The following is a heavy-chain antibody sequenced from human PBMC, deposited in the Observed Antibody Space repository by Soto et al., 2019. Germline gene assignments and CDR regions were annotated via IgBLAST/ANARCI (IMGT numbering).Heavy chain of an antibody. CDR3: LNGDYY. J-gene: IGHJ4*02. V-gene: IGHV3-48*01. CDR2: INSGSTSI. D-gene: IGHD4-17*01. Sequence: EERLVESGGGLVQPGGSLRLSCAASGFTFSSHVMYWVRQAPGKGLEWVSSINSGSTSIYYADSVKGRFTISRDNGKNSLYLQMSSLRADDTAVYYCLNGDYYVGQGTLVTVSS. CDR1: GFTFSSHV.